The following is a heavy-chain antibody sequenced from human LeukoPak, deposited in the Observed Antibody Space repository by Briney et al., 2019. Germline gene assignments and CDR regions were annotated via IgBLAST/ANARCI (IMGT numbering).Heavy chain of an antibody. CDR3: AKGSTAAARNTPLDY. D-gene: IGHD6-13*01. V-gene: IGHV3-30*18. CDR1: GFTFSSYG. J-gene: IGHJ4*02. Sequence: GGSLRLSCAASGFTFSSYGMHWVRQAPGKGLEWVAVISYDGSNKYYADSVKGRFTISRDNAKNSLYLQMNSLRAEDTALYYCAKGSTAAARNTPLDYWGQGTLVTVSS. CDR2: ISYDGSNK.